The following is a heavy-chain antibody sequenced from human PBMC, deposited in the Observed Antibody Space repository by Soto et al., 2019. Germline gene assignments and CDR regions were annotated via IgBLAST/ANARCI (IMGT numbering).Heavy chain of an antibody. D-gene: IGHD3-10*01. V-gene: IGHV3-30-3*01. CDR2: ISYDGTNK. J-gene: IGHJ4*02. CDR1: GFSFSDNA. CDR3: ARDGRGSGSDHYYFDY. Sequence: GGSLRLSCAASGFSFSDNAIHWVRQAPGKGLQWVAVISYDGTNKYYADSVKGRFTISRDNSKNTLYLQMNSLRVEDTAVYYCARDGRGSGSDHYYFDYWGQGTLVTVSS.